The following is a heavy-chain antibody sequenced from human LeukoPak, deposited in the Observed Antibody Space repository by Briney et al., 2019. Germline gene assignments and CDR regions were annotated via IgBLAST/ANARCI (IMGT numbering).Heavy chain of an antibody. J-gene: IGHJ4*02. CDR1: GFTFDDYA. D-gene: IGHD6-19*01. CDR2: ISWNSGSI. V-gene: IGHV3-9*01. CDR3: AKDTSIAVAGPHFDY. Sequence: PGGSLRPSCAASGFTFDDYAMHWVRQAPGKGLGWVSGISWNSGSIGYADSVKGRFTISRDNAKNSLYLQMNSLRAEDTALYYCAKDTSIAVAGPHFDYWGQGTLVTVSS.